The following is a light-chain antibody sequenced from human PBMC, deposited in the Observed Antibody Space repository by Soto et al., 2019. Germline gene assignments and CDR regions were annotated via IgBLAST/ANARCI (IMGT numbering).Light chain of an antibody. V-gene: IGKV3-15*01. CDR2: GAS. Sequence: TNSPCTLALSPGESASLSCRASQSVSSNLAWYQQKPGQAPRLLIYGASTRATGIPARFSGSGSGTEFTLTISSLQSEDFAVYYCQQYNNWPRTFGQGTKVDIK. CDR3: QQYNNWPRT. CDR1: QSVSSN. J-gene: IGKJ1*01.